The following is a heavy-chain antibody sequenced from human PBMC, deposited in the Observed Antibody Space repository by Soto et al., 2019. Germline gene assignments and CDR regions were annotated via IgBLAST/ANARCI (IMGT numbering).Heavy chain of an antibody. CDR1: GGTFSSYT. J-gene: IGHJ4*02. D-gene: IGHD5-18*01. Sequence: ASVKVSCKASGGTFSSYTISWVRQAPGQGLEWMGRIIPILGIANYAQKFQGRVTIIADKSTSTAYMELSSLRSEDTAVYYCARDSYGGYSYGSGAYWGQGTLVTV. V-gene: IGHV1-69*04. CDR3: ARDSYGGYSYGSGAY. CDR2: IIPILGIA.